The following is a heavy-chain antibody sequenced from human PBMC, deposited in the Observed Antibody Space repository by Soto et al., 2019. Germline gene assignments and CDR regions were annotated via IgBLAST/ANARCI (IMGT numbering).Heavy chain of an antibody. D-gene: IGHD2-15*01. CDR1: GFTFSSYS. CDR3: ARDLTNPVVVVAARPQ. CDR2: ISSSSSYI. Sequence: GGSLRLSCAASGFTFSSYSMNWVRQAPGKGLEWVSSISSSSSYIYYADSVKGRFTISRDNAKNSLYLQMNSLRAEDTAVYYCARDLTNPVVVVAARPQWGQGTLVTVSS. J-gene: IGHJ4*02. V-gene: IGHV3-21*01.